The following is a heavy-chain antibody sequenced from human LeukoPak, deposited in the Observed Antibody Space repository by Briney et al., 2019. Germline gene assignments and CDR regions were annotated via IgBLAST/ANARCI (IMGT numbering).Heavy chain of an antibody. J-gene: IGHJ6*03. D-gene: IGHD6-19*01. V-gene: IGHV3-53*01. Sequence: GGSLRLSCTVSGFTVSSNSMSWVRQAPGKGLEWVSILYNGGGTSFADSVKGRFTISRDNSKNTLYLQMNSLRVEDTAVYYCAKGGEWLVCSAFYYFYMDVWGKGTTVTISS. CDR2: LYNGGGT. CDR1: GFTVSSNS. CDR3: AKGGEWLVCSAFYYFYMDV.